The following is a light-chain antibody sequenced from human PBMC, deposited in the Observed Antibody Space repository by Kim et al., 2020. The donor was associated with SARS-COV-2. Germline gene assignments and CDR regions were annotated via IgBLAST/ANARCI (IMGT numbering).Light chain of an antibody. V-gene: IGKV3-15*01. CDR3: QQYNNWLGT. CDR2: GAS. CDR1: QSVSSN. J-gene: IGKJ1*01. Sequence: EIVMTQSPATLSVSPGERATLSCRASQSVSSNLAWYQQKPGQAPRLLIYGASTRATGIPARFSGSGSGTDFTLTISSLQSEDFAVYSCQQYNNWLGTFGQGTKVDIK.